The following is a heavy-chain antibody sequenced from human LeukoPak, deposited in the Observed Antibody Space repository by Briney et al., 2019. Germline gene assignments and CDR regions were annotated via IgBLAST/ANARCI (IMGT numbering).Heavy chain of an antibody. Sequence: GGSLRLSCAASGFSFSSYDMNWVRQAPGKGLEWVAFIRYDGGNKYYTDSVKGRFTISRDNPKNTLYLQMNSLRGEDTAVYYCALLAVAGLDYWGQGTLVTVSS. D-gene: IGHD6-19*01. V-gene: IGHV3-30*02. CDR3: ALLAVAGLDY. CDR2: IRYDGGNK. J-gene: IGHJ4*02. CDR1: GFSFSSYD.